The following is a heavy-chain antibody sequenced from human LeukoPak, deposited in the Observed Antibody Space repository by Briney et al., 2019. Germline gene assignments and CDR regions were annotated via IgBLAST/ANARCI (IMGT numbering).Heavy chain of an antibody. CDR3: VRGGPSTWS. D-gene: IGHD2-15*01. CDR2: INDDGSDT. CDR1: GFTFKLYW. Sequence: GESLKISCAVSGFTFKLYWMHWVRQAPGKGPVWVSRINDDGSDTTYADSVKGRFTISRDDAKNMLFLQMNSLRAEDTAVYYCVRGGPSTWSWGQGTLVTVSS. J-gene: IGHJ5*02. V-gene: IGHV3-74*01.